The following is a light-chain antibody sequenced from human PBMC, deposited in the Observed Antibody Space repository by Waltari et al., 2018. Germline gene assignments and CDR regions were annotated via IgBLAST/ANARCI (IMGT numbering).Light chain of an antibody. J-gene: IGLJ3*02. CDR1: TNDLGSYNY. V-gene: IGLV2-11*01. Sequence: SALTQPRSVSGSPGQSVTISCTGTTNDLGSYNYVSWYQQHPGKAPKLIIVDVTKRPSGVPHRLSGSKSGNTASLTISGLRAEDEAEYYCCSYAGSYTWVFGGGTKLTVV. CDR3: CSYAGSYTWV. CDR2: DVT.